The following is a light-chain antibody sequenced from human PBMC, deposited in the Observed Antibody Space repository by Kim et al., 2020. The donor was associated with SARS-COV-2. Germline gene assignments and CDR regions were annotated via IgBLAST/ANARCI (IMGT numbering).Light chain of an antibody. J-gene: IGLJ2*01. V-gene: IGLV3-19*01. CDR2: GKN. CDR1: LLRSYY. CDR3: MSRGSGGNVV. Sequence: SSELTQDPAVSVALGQTVTITFRGYLLRSYYSPWYHQKPGQAPVLVIYGKNNRPSGIPGRFSGSRSGNTASLTITGAQAGDEADYYYMSRGSGGNVVCGGGTQLTVL.